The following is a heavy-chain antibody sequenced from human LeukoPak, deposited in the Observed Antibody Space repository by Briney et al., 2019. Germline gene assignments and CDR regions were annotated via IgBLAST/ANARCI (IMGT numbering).Heavy chain of an antibody. Sequence: GESLKISSTGSGYSFTTYWIGWVRQMPGKGLEWMGIIYPGDSDIRYSPSFEGQVTISADKSISTAYLQWNSLKASDTAIYYCARRRRYCGGDCYDYFDYWGQGSLVTVSS. CDR1: GYSFTTYW. CDR3: ARRRRYCGGDCYDYFDY. V-gene: IGHV5-51*01. CDR2: IYPGDSDI. D-gene: IGHD2-21*02. J-gene: IGHJ4*02.